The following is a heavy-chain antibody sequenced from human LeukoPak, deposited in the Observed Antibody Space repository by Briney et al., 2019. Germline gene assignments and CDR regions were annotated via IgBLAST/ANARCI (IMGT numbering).Heavy chain of an antibody. V-gene: IGHV3-48*01. J-gene: IGHJ3*02. Sequence: PGGFLRLSCAASGFTFNTYSMNWVRQAPGKGLEWISYISSNSDSIYYVDSAKGRFTISRDNAKNSLYLQMNSLRAEDTAVYHCVRDVRRGDAFDIWGQGTMVTVSS. CDR3: VRDVRRGDAFDI. D-gene: IGHD3-10*01. CDR1: GFTFNTYS. CDR2: ISSNSDSI.